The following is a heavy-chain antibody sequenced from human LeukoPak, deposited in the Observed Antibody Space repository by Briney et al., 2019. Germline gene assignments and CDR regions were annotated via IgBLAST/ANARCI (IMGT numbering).Heavy chain of an antibody. J-gene: IGHJ6*03. CDR2: INHSGST. CDR3: ARASYGYYLAKYYYYYYMDV. D-gene: IGHD3-3*01. CDR1: GGSFSGYY. V-gene: IGHV4-34*01. Sequence: SETLSLTCAVYGGSFSGYYWSWIRQPPGKGLEWIGEINHSGSTNYNPSLKSRVTISVDTSKNQFSLKLGSVTAADTAVYYCARASYGYYLAKYYYYYYMDVWGKGTTVTVSS.